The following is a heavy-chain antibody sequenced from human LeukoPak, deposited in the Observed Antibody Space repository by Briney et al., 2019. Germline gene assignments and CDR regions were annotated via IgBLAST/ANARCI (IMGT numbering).Heavy chain of an antibody. V-gene: IGHV3-30*18. J-gene: IGHJ4*02. CDR3: AKDRNAYSGYDYIFGY. Sequence: PGGSLRLSCAASGFTFSSYGMHWVRQAPGKGLEWVAVISYDGSNKYYADSVKGRFTISRDNSKNTLYLQMNSLRAEGTAVYYCAKDRNAYSGYDYIFGYWGQGTLVTVSS. CDR2: ISYDGSNK. CDR1: GFTFSSYG. D-gene: IGHD5-12*01.